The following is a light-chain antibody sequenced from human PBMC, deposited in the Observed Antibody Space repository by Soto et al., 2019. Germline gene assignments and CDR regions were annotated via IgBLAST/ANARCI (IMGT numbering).Light chain of an antibody. CDR1: SSDVGGYNY. J-gene: IGLJ2*01. CDR3: CSYAGSYPVV. CDR2: DVT. Sequence: QSALTQPRSVSGSPGQSVTISCTGTSSDVGGYNYVSWYQHHPGKAPQLMIYDVTKRPSGVPDRFSGSRSGNTASLTISGLQAEDEADYYCCSYAGSYPVVFGGGTKLTVL. V-gene: IGLV2-11*01.